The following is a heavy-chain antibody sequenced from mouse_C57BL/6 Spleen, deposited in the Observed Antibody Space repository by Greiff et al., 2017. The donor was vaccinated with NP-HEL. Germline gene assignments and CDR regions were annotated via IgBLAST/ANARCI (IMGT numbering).Heavy chain of an antibody. CDR3: ARSWAMDY. CDR2: IYPGDGDT. V-gene: IGHV1-82*01. Sequence: QVQLQQSGPELVKPGASVKLSCTASGYAFSSSWMNWVKQRPGKGLEWIGRIYPGDGDTNYNGKFKGKATLTADKSSSTAYMQLSSLTAEDSAVYCCARSWAMDYWGQGTSVTVSS. CDR1: GYAFSSSW. J-gene: IGHJ4*01.